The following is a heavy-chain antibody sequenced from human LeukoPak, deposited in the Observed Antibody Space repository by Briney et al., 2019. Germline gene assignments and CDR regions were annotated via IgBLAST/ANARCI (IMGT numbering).Heavy chain of an antibody. CDR2: INPNSGGT. Sequence: ASVKVSCKASGYTFTGYYMHWVRQAPGQGLECMGWINPNSGGTNYAQKFQGRVTMTRDTSISTAYMELSRLRSDDTAVYYSARDHIAVAGIDYWGQGTLVTVSS. V-gene: IGHV1-2*02. D-gene: IGHD6-19*01. CDR1: GYTFTGYY. J-gene: IGHJ4*02. CDR3: ARDHIAVAGIDY.